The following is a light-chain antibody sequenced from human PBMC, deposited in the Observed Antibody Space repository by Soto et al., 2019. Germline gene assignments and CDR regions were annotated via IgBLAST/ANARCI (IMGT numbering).Light chain of an antibody. CDR1: QSVSSSY. CDR3: QQYGSSSLT. CDR2: GAS. Sequence: EIVMTQSPATLSVSPGERATLSCRASQSVSSSYLAWYQQKPGQAPRLLIYGASSRATGIPDRFSGSGSGTDLTITISRLEPEDFEVYYCQQYGSSSLTFGGGTKVDIK. J-gene: IGKJ4*01. V-gene: IGKV3-20*01.